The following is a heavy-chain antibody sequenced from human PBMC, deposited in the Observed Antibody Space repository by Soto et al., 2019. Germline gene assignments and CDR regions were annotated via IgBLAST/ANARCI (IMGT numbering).Heavy chain of an antibody. J-gene: IGHJ4*02. Sequence: SETLSLTCTASGGSIINYYWSWVRQPPGKGLECIGYIYYSGSTNYNPSLKSRITISVDTSKNQFSLKLSSVTAADTAVYYCARNYGDYVDYWGQGTLVTVS. CDR3: ARNYGDYVDY. D-gene: IGHD4-17*01. CDR1: GGSIINYY. CDR2: IYYSGST. V-gene: IGHV4-59*08.